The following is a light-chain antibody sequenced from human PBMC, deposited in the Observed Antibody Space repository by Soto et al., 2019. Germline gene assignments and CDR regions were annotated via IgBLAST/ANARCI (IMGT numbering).Light chain of an antibody. CDR3: QQYINLWT. J-gene: IGKJ1*01. CDR1: QSVGSN. V-gene: IGKV3-15*01. CDR2: GAS. Sequence: EIVLTHSPATLSVSPCERATLSRRASQSVGSNLAWYQQKPGQAPRLLVSGASTRATGIAARFNGGGSGTEFTLTISSLQSEDFAVYYCQQYINLWTFGQGTKVDI.